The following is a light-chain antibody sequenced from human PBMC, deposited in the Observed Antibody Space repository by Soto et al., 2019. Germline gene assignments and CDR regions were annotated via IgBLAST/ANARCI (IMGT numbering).Light chain of an antibody. Sequence: QSVLTQPASVSGSPGQSITISCTGTSSDVGGYNYVSWYQHHPDKAPKLMIYDVSNRPSGVSNRFTGSKSGNTASQTISGLQPEDEADYYCCSYTTSNTRQIVFGTGTKLTVL. CDR1: SSDVGGYNY. CDR2: DVS. J-gene: IGLJ1*01. CDR3: CSYTTSNTRQIV. V-gene: IGLV2-14*03.